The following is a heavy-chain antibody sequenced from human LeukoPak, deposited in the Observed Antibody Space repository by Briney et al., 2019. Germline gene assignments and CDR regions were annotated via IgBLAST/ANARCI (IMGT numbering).Heavy chain of an antibody. D-gene: IGHD3-22*01. J-gene: IGHJ4*02. CDR1: GGSISSGSYY. CDR3: ARETNGYYDH. Sequence: SQTLSLTRTVSGGSISSGSYYWSWIRQPAGKGLEWIGRIYPSGSTNYNPSLKSRVTISVDTSKNQFSLKLSSVTAADTAVYFCARETNGYYDHWGQGTLVTVSS. CDR2: IYPSGST. V-gene: IGHV4-61*02.